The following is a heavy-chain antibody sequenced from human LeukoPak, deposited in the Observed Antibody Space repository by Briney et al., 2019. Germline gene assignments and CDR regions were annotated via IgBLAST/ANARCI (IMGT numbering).Heavy chain of an antibody. V-gene: IGHV3-23*01. CDR1: GFTFNTYA. Sequence: PGGSLRLSCVATGFTFNTYAVSWVRQAPGKGLEWVSGISGSGDNTYYVDSVRGRFTISRDNSKNTLYLQMNSLRAEDTAVYYCAKVMTYYYDTSGLRGAFDIWGQETMVTVSS. CDR2: ISGSGDNT. J-gene: IGHJ3*02. D-gene: IGHD3-22*01. CDR3: AKVMTYYYDTSGLRGAFDI.